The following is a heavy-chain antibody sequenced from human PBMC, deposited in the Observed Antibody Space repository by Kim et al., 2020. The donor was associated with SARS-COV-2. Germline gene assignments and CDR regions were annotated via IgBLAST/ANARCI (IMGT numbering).Heavy chain of an antibody. D-gene: IGHD6-13*01. CDR1: GFTFRDYA. J-gene: IGHJ1*01. CDR3: ANEGTLATAGTSSYFQH. CDR2: ISGNNGHI. Sequence: GGSLRLSCAGSGFTFRDYAMHWVRQAPGKGLEWVSGISGNNGHIDYADSVRGRFTISRDNAKNSLYLQINSLRVEDTALYYCANEGTLATAGTSSYFQH. V-gene: IGHV3-9*01.